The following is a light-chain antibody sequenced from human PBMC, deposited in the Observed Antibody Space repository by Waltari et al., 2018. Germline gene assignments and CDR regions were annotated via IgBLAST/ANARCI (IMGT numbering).Light chain of an antibody. CDR2: VAS. V-gene: IGKV1-8*01. J-gene: IGKJ5*01. Sequence: AIRMTQSPSSFSAFTGDRVTITCRASQSITNSLAWYQQKPGKAPKLLIYVASSLQTGVPSRFRGSGSGTDFSLTISSLQAEDVAVYFCQQFHSTPITFGQGTRLEI. CDR1: QSITNS. CDR3: QQFHSTPIT.